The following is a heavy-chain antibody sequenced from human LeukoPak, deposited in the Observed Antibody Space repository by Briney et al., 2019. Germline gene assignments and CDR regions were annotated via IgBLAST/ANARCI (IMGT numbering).Heavy chain of an antibody. CDR2: ISYDGSNK. V-gene: IGHV3-30*18. Sequence: GGSLRLSCAASGFTFSSYGMHWVRQAPGKGLEWVAVISYDGSNKYYADSVKGRFTISRDNSKNTLYLQMNSLRAEDTAVYYCAKRGSGYDKSTYPPHYFDYWGQGTLVTVSS. CDR3: AKRGSGYDKSTYPPHYFDY. D-gene: IGHD3-22*01. CDR1: GFTFSSYG. J-gene: IGHJ4*02.